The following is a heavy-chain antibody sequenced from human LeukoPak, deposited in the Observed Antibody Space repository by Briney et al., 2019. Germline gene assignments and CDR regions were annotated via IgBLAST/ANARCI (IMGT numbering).Heavy chain of an antibody. Sequence: GGSLRLSCVASGFSFSDYSMNWVRQAPGKGLEDISYINADSKTTWYADSVKGRFTISRDNAKNSLYLQLNSLRVEDTAVYYCASRSINWYRGNNKFDPWGQGTLVTVSS. CDR1: GFSFSDYS. D-gene: IGHD6-13*01. V-gene: IGHV3-48*01. J-gene: IGHJ5*02. CDR2: INADSKTT. CDR3: ASRSINWYRGNNKFDP.